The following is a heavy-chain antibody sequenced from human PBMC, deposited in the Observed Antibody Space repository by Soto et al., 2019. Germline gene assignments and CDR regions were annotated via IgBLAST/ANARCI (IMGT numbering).Heavy chain of an antibody. CDR3: ARDNDFWSGYPTGLAV. CDR2: INSDGSST. Sequence: GGSLRLSCSASGFTLRSYWMHWVRQARGRGLVWVSRINSDGSSTSYADSVKGRFTISRDNAKNTLYLQMNSLRAEDTAVYYCARDNDFWSGYPTGLAVWGKGTTVTVA. D-gene: IGHD3-3*01. CDR1: GFTLRSYW. V-gene: IGHV3-74*01. J-gene: IGHJ6*03.